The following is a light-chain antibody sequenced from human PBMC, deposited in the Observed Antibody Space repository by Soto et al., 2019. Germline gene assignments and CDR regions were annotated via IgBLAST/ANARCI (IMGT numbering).Light chain of an antibody. V-gene: IGKV3-15*01. Sequence: IVMTQSPATLSVSPGERATLSCRASQSVGSNLAWYQQKPGQAPRLLMYGASTRATGILATFSGSGSAAEFTLSNSSLQAEDFAVYYCQQYNYRPPWTFGQGTKVESK. CDR3: QQYNYRPPWT. J-gene: IGKJ1*01. CDR1: QSVGSN. CDR2: GAS.